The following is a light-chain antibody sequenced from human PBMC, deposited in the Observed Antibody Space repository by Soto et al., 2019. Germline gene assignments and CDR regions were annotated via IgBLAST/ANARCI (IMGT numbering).Light chain of an antibody. CDR2: RTS. CDR3: VLLYGGAWV. J-gene: IGLJ2*01. V-gene: IGLV7-43*01. CDR1: TGAVTSDYY. Sequence: QTVVTQEPSLTVSPGGTVTLTCALTTGAVTSDYYPNWFQRKPGQALRTMIYRTSNKHAWTPARFSGSLLGGKAALTLSGVQPEDEADYYCVLLYGGAWVFGGGTKLTVL.